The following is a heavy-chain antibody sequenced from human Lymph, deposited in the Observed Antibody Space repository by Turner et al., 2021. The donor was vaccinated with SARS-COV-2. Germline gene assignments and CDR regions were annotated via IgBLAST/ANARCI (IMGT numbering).Heavy chain of an antibody. CDR3: AKEGDTAMVNFDY. J-gene: IGHJ4*02. CDR1: GFTFSSYA. CDR2: ISGSGGST. D-gene: IGHD5-18*01. Sequence: EVQLLESGGGLVQPGGSLRPSCPASGFTFSSYAMSWVRQAPGKGLEWVSAISGSGGSTYYADSVKGRFAISRDNSKNTLYLQMNSLRAEETAVYYCAKEGDTAMVNFDYWGQGTLVTVSS. V-gene: IGHV3-23*01.